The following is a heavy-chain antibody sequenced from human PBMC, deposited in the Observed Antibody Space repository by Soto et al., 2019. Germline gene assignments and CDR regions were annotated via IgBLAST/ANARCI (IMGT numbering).Heavy chain of an antibody. CDR2: INPKSGGT. V-gene: IGHV1-2*02. Sequence: QVQLVQSGAEVKKPGASVKVSCKASGYTFNGYYMHWVRQAPGQGLEWMGWINPKSGGTNYAQKFQGRVTMTRDTSISTAYMELSRLRSDDTAVYYCARDRYYYGSGRTTVTDYWGQGTLVTVSS. CDR3: ARDRYYYGSGRTTVTDY. D-gene: IGHD3-10*01. CDR1: GYTFNGYY. J-gene: IGHJ4*02.